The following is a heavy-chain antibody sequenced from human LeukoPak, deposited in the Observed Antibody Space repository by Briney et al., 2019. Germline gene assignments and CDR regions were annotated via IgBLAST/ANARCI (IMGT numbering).Heavy chain of an antibody. CDR3: ARDQEWHPRYFDL. CDR1: GGTFSSYA. D-gene: IGHD3-3*01. CDR2: ISAYNGNT. V-gene: IGHV1-18*01. J-gene: IGHJ2*01. Sequence: ASVKVSCKASGGTFSSYAISWVRQAPGQGLEWMGWISAYNGNTNYAQKLQGRVTMTTDTSTSTAYMELRSLRSDNTAVYYCARDQEWHPRYFDLWGRGTLVTVSS.